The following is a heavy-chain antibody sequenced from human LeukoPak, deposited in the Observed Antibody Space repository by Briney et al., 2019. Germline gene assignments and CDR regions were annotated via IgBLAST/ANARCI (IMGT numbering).Heavy chain of an antibody. D-gene: IGHD5/OR15-5a*01. V-gene: IGHV3-11*04. CDR2: ISSSGSTI. J-gene: IGHJ6*03. CDR1: GFTFSDYY. Sequence: GGSLRLSCAASGFTFSDYYMSWLRQAPGKGLEWVSYISSSGSTIYYADSVKGRFTISRDNAKNSLYLQMNSLRAEDTAVYYCARSRQSYYYYYYMDVWGKGTTVTISS. CDR3: ARSRQSYYYYYYMDV.